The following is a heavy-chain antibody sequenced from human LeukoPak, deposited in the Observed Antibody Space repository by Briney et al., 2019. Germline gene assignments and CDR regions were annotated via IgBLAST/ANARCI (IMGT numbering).Heavy chain of an antibody. D-gene: IGHD1-26*01. CDR1: GIIVSTNY. Sequence: GGSLRLSCAASGIIVSTNYMSWVRQAPGKGLEWVSVIYSGGTTYYADSVKGRFTTSRDNSKSTLYLQMHSLRAEDTAVYYCARGGAHYPFDYWGQGTLVTVSS. V-gene: IGHV3-53*01. CDR3: ARGGAHYPFDY. CDR2: IYSGGTT. J-gene: IGHJ4*02.